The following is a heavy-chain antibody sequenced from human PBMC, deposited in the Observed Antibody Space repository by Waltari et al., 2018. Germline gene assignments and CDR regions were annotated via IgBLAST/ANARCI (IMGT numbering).Heavy chain of an antibody. CDR3: ANYYDSSGYYKPFDY. V-gene: IGHV3-23*03. J-gene: IGHJ4*02. D-gene: IGHD3-22*01. CDR2: IYSGGST. CDR1: GFTFSSYA. Sequence: EVQLLESGGGLVQPGGSLRLSCAASGFTFSSYAMSWVRQAPGKGLEWVSVIYSGGSTYYADSVKGRFTISRDNSKNTLYLQMNSLRAEDTAVYYCANYYDSSGYYKPFDYWGQGTLVTVSS.